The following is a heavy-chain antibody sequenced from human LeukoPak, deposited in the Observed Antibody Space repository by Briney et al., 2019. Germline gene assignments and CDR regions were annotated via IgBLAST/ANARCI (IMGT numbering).Heavy chain of an antibody. CDR1: GYSITSGYD. V-gene: IGHV4-38-2*02. CDR3: ARIPDSSGWSPYYFDY. CDR2: IYYRRTT. D-gene: IGHD6-19*01. J-gene: IGHJ4*02. Sequence: SETLSLTCTVSGYSITSGYDWGWIRQPPGKGLEWIASIYYRRTTYYNPSLKSRVTISINTSTNQFSLRLSSMTAADTAVYYCARIPDSSGWSPYYFDYWGQGTLVTVSS.